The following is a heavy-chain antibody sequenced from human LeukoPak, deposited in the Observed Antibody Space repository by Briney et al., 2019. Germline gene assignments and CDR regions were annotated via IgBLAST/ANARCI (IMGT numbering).Heavy chain of an antibody. CDR2: IIPIFGTA. CDR1: GGTFSSYA. Sequence: GASVKVSCKAPGGTFSSYAISWVRQAPGQGLEWMGGIIPIFGTANYAQKFQGRVTITADKSTSTAYMELSSLRSEDTAVYYCARAKFEVLRYFESYYYYMDVWGKGTTVTVSS. D-gene: IGHD3-9*01. CDR3: ARAKFEVLRYFESYYYYMDV. J-gene: IGHJ6*03. V-gene: IGHV1-69*06.